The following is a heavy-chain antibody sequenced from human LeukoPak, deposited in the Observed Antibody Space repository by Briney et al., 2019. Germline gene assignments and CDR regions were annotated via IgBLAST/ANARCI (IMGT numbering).Heavy chain of an antibody. D-gene: IGHD1-14*01. Sequence: GGSLRLSCTLPGFTFGSYQMNWIRQAPRTVLEWPADCSSSVHITYYADSVKGRFAVSRDNAKNSLYLQMDSLRADNTGIYYCARDPDPQGNLDYWGQGTQVIVSS. V-gene: IGHV3-48*03. CDR1: GFTFGSYQ. CDR3: ARDPDPQGNLDY. J-gene: IGHJ4*02. CDR2: CSSSVHIT.